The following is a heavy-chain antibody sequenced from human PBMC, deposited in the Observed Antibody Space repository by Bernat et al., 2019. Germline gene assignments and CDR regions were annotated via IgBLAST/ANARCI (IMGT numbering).Heavy chain of an antibody. Sequence: QLQLQESGPGLVKPSETLSLTCTVSGGSISSSSHFWGWIRQPPGKGLEWVGSVYNSGSTYSNPSHKSRLTISVDTSKNHFSLKLSSVPAADTAVYYCARQYGIGWYGWLVWGQGTLVTVSS. CDR2: VYNSGST. D-gene: IGHD6-19*01. J-gene: IGHJ4*02. V-gene: IGHV4-39*01. CDR1: GGSISSSSHF. CDR3: ARQYGIGWYGWLV.